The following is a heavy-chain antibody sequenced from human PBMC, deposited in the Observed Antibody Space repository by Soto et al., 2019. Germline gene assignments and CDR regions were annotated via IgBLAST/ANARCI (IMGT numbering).Heavy chain of an antibody. CDR2: IYYTGSF. Sequence: QVQLQESGPGLVQPSQTLSLTCTVSGDPITSGDYYWTWIRQSPGKGLEWIGFIYYTGSFDYNPSLKSRLTISLDRSKNQFSLKLTSVTAADTAVYYCAADWEGTDFWGQGTLVTVS. D-gene: IGHD1-26*01. CDR3: AADWEGTDF. V-gene: IGHV4-30-4*01. CDR1: GDPITSGDYY. J-gene: IGHJ4*02.